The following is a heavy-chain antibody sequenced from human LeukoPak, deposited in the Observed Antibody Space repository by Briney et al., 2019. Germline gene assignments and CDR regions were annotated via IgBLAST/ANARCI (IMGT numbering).Heavy chain of an antibody. J-gene: IGHJ4*02. V-gene: IGHV1-69*05. CDR2: IIPIFGTA. CDR3: ARQTGYSSGWSPFRY. D-gene: IGHD6-19*01. Sequence: SVKVSCKASGGTFSSYAISWVRQAPGQGLEWMGGIIPIFGTANYAQKFQGRVTITTDESTSTAYMELSSLRSEDTAVYYCARQTGYSSGWSPFRYWGQGTLVTVSS. CDR1: GGTFSSYA.